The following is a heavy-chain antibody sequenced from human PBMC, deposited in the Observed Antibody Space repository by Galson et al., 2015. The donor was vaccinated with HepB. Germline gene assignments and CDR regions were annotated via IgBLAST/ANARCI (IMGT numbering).Heavy chain of an antibody. V-gene: IGHV3-66*02. CDR3: ARDSYSGSSFPYYYYYGMDV. D-gene: IGHD1-26*01. Sequence: SLGLSCAASGFTISSNYMSWVGQAPGKGLEWVSVIYSGGSTYYVDSVKGRFTISRDNSKNTLYLQMNSLRAEDTAVYYCARDSYSGSSFPYYYYYGMDVWGQGTTVTVSS. CDR2: IYSGGST. CDR1: GFTISSNY. J-gene: IGHJ6*02.